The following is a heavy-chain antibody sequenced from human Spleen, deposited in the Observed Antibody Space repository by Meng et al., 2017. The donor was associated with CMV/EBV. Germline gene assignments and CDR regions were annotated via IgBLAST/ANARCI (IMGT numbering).Heavy chain of an antibody. V-gene: IGHV5-51*01. CDR2: IYPGDSDT. J-gene: IGHJ4*02. CDR3: ARSGRIAALGAPDY. Sequence: GESLKISCEGSGYTFTSYWIGWVRQMPGKGLEWMGIIYPGDSDTRYSPSFQGQVTISADKSISTAYLQWSSLKAPDTAMYYCARSGRIAALGAPDYWGQGTLVTVSS. D-gene: IGHD6-6*01. CDR1: GYTFTSYW.